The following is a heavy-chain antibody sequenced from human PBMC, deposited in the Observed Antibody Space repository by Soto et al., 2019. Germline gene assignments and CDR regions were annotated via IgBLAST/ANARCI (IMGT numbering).Heavy chain of an antibody. Sequence: PSETLSLTCGVSGDSISSGGSSWTWIRQPPGKGLEWIGYIYDRATTYYNPSLKSRVTISVDRSKNEFSLRLTSVTAADTAMYYGVRAIYGEWTRCDSWGQGILVTVSS. V-gene: IGHV4-30-2*01. CDR3: VRAIYGEWTRCDS. CDR2: IYDRATT. CDR1: GDSISSGGSS. J-gene: IGHJ4*02. D-gene: IGHD2-8*01.